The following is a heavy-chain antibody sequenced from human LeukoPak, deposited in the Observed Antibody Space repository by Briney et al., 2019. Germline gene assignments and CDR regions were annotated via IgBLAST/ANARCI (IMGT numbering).Heavy chain of an antibody. CDR1: GFTFDYYG. CDR2: INWNGKSI. J-gene: IGHJ3*02. Sequence: GGSLRLSCAASGFTFDYYGMSWVRQAPGKGLEWVAGINWNGKSIGYADSVKGRFTISRDNAKNSLYLQMNSLRGEDTALYHCARDRAYSGTWYGYDGFDIWGQGTMVTVSS. D-gene: IGHD6-13*01. CDR3: ARDRAYSGTWYGYDGFDI. V-gene: IGHV3-20*01.